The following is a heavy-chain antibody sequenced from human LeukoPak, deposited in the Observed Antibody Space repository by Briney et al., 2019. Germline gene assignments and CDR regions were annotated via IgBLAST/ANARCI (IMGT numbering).Heavy chain of an antibody. V-gene: IGHV3-74*01. CDR2: INSDGSST. Sequence: GGSLRLSCAASGFTFSSYWMHWVRQAPGKGLVWVSRINSDGSSTTYADSVKGRFTFSRDNAKNTLYLQMSSLRAEDTAEYYCARGSPYGDYGAFDYWGQGTLVTVSS. J-gene: IGHJ4*02. CDR1: GFTFSSYW. D-gene: IGHD4-17*01. CDR3: ARGSPYGDYGAFDY.